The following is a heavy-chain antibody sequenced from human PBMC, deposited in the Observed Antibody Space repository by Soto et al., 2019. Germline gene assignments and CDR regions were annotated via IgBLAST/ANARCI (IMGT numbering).Heavy chain of an antibody. J-gene: IGHJ6*02. CDR1: GFTFSSYA. V-gene: IGHV3-30-3*01. D-gene: IGHD6-19*01. Sequence: QVQLVESGGGVVQPGRSLRLSCAASGFTFSSYAMHWVRQAPGKGLEWVAVISSDGSNKYYADSVKGRFTISRDNSKNTLYLQMNSLRAEDTALYYCARGMVAGTYGMDVWGQGTTVTVSS. CDR3: ARGMVAGTYGMDV. CDR2: ISSDGSNK.